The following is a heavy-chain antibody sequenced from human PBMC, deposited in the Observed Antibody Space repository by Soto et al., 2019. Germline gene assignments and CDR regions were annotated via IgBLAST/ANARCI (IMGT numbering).Heavy chain of an antibody. V-gene: IGHV3-30*18. Sequence: GSLRLSCAASGFTFSSYGMHWVRQAPGKGLEWVAVISYDGSNKYYADSVKGRFTISRDNSKNTLYLQMNSLRAEDTAVYYCAKERFLEWFSYYYYYYGMGVWGQGTTVTVSS. CDR2: ISYDGSNK. CDR1: GFTFSSYG. D-gene: IGHD3-3*01. CDR3: AKERFLEWFSYYYYYYGMGV. J-gene: IGHJ6*02.